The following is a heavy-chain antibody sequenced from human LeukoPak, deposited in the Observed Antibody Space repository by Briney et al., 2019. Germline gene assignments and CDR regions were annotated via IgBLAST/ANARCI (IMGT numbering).Heavy chain of an antibody. CDR2: IYYSGST. CDR1: GGSISSNY. Sequence: ASETLSLTCTVSGGSISSNYWSWIRQPPGKGLEWIGYIYYSGSTNYNPSLKSRVTISVDTSKNQFSLKLSSVTAADTAVYYCARYGLARAGRWFDPWGQGTLVTVSS. V-gene: IGHV4-59*01. J-gene: IGHJ5*02. CDR3: ARYGLARAGRWFDP. D-gene: IGHD1-14*01.